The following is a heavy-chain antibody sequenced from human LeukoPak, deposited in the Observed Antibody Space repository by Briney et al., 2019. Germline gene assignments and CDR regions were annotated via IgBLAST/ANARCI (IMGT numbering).Heavy chain of an antibody. CDR1: GGSISSYY. CDR2: IYYSGST. CDR3: ARDGLYGGNSGWFDP. D-gene: IGHD4-23*01. J-gene: IGHJ5*02. Sequence: SETLSLTCTVSGGSISSYYWSWIRQPPGKGLEWIGYIYYSGSTNYNPSLKSRVTISVDTSKNQFSLKLSSVTAADTAVYYCARDGLYGGNSGWFDPWGQGTLVTVSS. V-gene: IGHV4-59*01.